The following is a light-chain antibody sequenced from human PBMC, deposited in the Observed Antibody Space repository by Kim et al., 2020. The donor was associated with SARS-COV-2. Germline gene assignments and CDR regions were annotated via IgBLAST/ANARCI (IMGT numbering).Light chain of an antibody. CDR3: QQSYSAPYT. Sequence: DIQMTQSPSSLSASVGDSVTIACRASQSITSYLNWYQQRPGKVPKLLIYDASSLESGVPSRFNGSGSGTDFTLTISSLQPEDFATYYCQQSYSAPYTFGQGTKLEI. CDR2: DAS. J-gene: IGKJ2*01. CDR1: QSITSY. V-gene: IGKV1-39*01.